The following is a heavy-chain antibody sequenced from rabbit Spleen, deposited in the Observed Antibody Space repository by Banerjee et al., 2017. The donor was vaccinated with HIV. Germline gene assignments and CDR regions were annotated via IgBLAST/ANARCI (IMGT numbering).Heavy chain of an antibody. J-gene: IGHJ4*01. Sequence: YYASWVNGRFTISSHNAQTTLYLQLNSLTAADTATYFCARDLTGVIGWNFKLWGPGTLVTV. D-gene: IGHD1-1*01. V-gene: IGHV1S7*01. CDR3: ARDLTGVIGWNFKL.